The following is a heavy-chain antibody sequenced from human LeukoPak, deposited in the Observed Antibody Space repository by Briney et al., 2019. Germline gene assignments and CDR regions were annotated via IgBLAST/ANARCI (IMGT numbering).Heavy chain of an antibody. CDR3: ARASFGVIVGPDY. CDR2: ITSSGGGT. D-gene: IGHD3-3*01. Sequence: PGGSLRLSCAASGFIFKNYAMNWVRQAPGKGLEWVSAITSSGGGTYYADSVKGRFTISRDNSKNTLSLQMNSLRAEDTAVYYCARASFGVIVGPDYWGQGTLVTVSS. V-gene: IGHV3-23*01. J-gene: IGHJ4*02. CDR1: GFIFKNYA.